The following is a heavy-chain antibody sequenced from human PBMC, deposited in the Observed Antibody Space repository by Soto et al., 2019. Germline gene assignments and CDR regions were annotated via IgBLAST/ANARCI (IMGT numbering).Heavy chain of an antibody. J-gene: IGHJ6*02. CDR1: GFTFSSYG. CDR2: IWYDGSNK. D-gene: IGHD3-10*01. V-gene: IGHV3-33*01. Sequence: GGSLRLSCAASGFTFSSYGMHWVRQAPGKGLEWVAVIWYDGSNKYYADSVKGRFTISRDNSKNTLYLQMNSLRAEDTAVYYCARRGDYYGSGSYYTGTGLLGYYYYYGMDFWGQGTTVIVSS. CDR3: ARRGDYYGSGSYYTGTGLLGYYYYYGMDF.